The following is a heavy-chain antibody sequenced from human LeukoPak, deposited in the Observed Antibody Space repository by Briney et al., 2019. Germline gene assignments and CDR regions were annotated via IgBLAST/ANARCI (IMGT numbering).Heavy chain of an antibody. CDR1: GDSIKSHY. J-gene: IGHJ5*02. V-gene: IGHV4-59*11. D-gene: IGHD7-27*01. Sequence: SETLSLTCIVSGDSIKSHYWSWIRQPPGKGLERIGYLYYSARANYNPSLQSRVTFSVDTSKNQFSLNLRSVTAADTAVYYCARTSVGTNCFDPWGQRTPVTVSS. CDR2: LYYSARA. CDR3: ARTSVGTNCFDP.